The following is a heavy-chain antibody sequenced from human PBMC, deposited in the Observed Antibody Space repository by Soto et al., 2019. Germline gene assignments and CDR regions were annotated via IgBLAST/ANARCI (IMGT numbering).Heavy chain of an antibody. J-gene: IGHJ6*02. Sequence: ASVKVSGKASGYTFTSYAMHWVRQAPGQRLEWMGWINAGNGNTKYSQKFQGRVTITRDTSASTAYMELSSLRSEDTAVYYCARVSGKGGYYYYGMDVWGQGTTVTVSS. CDR2: INAGNGNT. CDR3: ARVSGKGGYYYYGMDV. D-gene: IGHD3-16*01. V-gene: IGHV1-3*01. CDR1: GYTFTSYA.